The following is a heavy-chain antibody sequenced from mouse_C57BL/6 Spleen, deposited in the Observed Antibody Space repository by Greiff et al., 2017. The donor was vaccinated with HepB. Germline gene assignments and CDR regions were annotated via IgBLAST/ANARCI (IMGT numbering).Heavy chain of an antibody. CDR2: ISSGGSYT. CDR1: GFTFSSYG. V-gene: IGHV5-6*01. Sequence: EVKLVESGGDLVKPGGSLKLSCAASGFTFSSYGMSWVRQTPDKRLEWVATISSGGSYTYSPDSVKGRFTISRDNAKNTLYLQMSRLKSEDTAMYYCSRQNWYVDWYFDVWGKGTTVTVSS. CDR3: SRQNWYVDWYFDV. J-gene: IGHJ1*03. D-gene: IGHD2-14*01.